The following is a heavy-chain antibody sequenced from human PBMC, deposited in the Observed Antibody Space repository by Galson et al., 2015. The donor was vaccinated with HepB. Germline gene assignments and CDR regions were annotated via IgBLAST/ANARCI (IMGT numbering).Heavy chain of an antibody. J-gene: IGHJ4*02. V-gene: IGHV4-4*07. CDR3: ARDPPYSFGWYFDC. Sequence: TLSLTCTVSGGSISDNHWSWIRQPAGKGLEWIGRIYPSGSTYYNPSLMSRVTMSADASKNQLSLNLNSVTAADTAVYYCARDPPYSFGWYFDCWGQGTLVTVSS. CDR2: IYPSGST. D-gene: IGHD6-19*01. CDR1: GGSISDNH.